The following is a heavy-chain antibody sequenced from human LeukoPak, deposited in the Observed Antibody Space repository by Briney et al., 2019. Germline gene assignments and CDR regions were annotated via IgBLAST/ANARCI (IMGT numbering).Heavy chain of an antibody. CDR1: GVTLSRNA. CDR2: IIGSGGDT. J-gene: IGHJ5*02. CDR3: ALRNWFDP. V-gene: IGHV3-23*01. Sequence: GGSLRLSCEASGVTLSRNALSWVRQAPGQGPEWVSVIIGSGGDTYYADSVQGRFSVSRDNSKNTVYLQMNNLRVDDTAVYYCALRNWFDPWGRGTLVTVSS. D-gene: IGHD3-16*01.